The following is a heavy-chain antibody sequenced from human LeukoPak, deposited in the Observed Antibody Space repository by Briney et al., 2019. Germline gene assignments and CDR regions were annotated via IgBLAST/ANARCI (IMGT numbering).Heavy chain of an antibody. CDR1: GFTLSSYS. CDR2: ISSSSSYI. CDR3: ARGIMTPYYMDV. Sequence: GGSLRLSCAASGFTLSSYSMNWVRQAPGKGLEWVSFISSSSSYIYYADSVKGRFTISRDNAKNSLYVQMNSLRAEDTAVYYCARGIMTPYYMDVWGKGTTVTVSS. D-gene: IGHD3-16*01. J-gene: IGHJ6*03. V-gene: IGHV3-21*01.